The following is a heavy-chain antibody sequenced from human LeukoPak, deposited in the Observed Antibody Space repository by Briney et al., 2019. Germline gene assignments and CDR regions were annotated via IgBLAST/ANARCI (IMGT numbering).Heavy chain of an antibody. CDR3: ARRAVGNSYYYSMDV. CDR1: GYTFTSYD. CDR2: MNPNSGNT. D-gene: IGHD6-19*01. V-gene: IGHV1-8*01. Sequence: ASVKVSCKAFGYTFTSYDINWVRQATGQGLEWMGWMNPNSGNTGYAQKFQGRVTMTRNTSISTAYMELSSLRSEDTAVYYCARRAVGNSYYYSMDVWGKGTTVTVSS. J-gene: IGHJ6*03.